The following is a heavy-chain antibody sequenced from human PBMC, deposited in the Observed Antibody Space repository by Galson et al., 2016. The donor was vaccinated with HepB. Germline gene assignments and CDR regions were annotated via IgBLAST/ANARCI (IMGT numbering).Heavy chain of an antibody. CDR1: GFTSDSYA. CDR2: ISAGDAGA. V-gene: IGHV3-23*01. Sequence: SLRLSCAASGFTSDSYAMSWVRQAPGKGLEWVSSISAGDAGAYYADSVKGRFTVSRDNSKNTLSLQVNSLRGEDTAVYYCAKGRLGSRWFPSFDYWGQGTVVTVSS. J-gene: IGHJ4*02. CDR3: AKGRLGSRWFPSFDY. D-gene: IGHD6-13*01.